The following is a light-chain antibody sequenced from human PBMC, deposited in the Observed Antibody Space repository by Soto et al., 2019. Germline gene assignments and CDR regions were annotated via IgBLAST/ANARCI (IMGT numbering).Light chain of an antibody. V-gene: IGLV4-69*01. CDR3: QTWGSGIVV. Sequence: QLVLTQSPSASASLGASVKLTCTLSSGHSNYAIAWHQQQSEKGPRYLMKLNSDGSHSKGDGIPDHFSGSSSGAERYLTISRLQSEDEADYYCQTWGSGIVVFGGGTKLTVL. J-gene: IGLJ2*01. CDR2: LNSDGSH. CDR1: SGHSNYA.